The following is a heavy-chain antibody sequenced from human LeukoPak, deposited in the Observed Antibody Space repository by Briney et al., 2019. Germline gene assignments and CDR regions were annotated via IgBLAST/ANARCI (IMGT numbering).Heavy chain of an antibody. D-gene: IGHD5-12*01. CDR3: ARGAESGSTNWFDP. V-gene: IGHV4-4*07. CDR1: GASISSYY. Sequence: SETLALTCTVSGASISSYYWSWIRQTAGKGLEWIGRIYTSGSTNQSPPLKSRVAISVDTSKNQFSLKLSSVTAADTAVYYCARGAESGSTNWFDPWGQGTLVTVSS. J-gene: IGHJ5*02. CDR2: IYTSGST.